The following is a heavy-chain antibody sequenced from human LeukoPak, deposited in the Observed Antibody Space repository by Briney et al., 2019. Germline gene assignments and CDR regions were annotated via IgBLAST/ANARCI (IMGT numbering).Heavy chain of an antibody. CDR1: GYTFNSYG. V-gene: IGHV1-18*01. J-gene: IGHJ5*02. Sequence: ASVKVSCKASGYTFNSYGISWVRQAPGQGLEWMGWISAYNGHTNYAQKFQGRVTMTRDTSISTAYMELSRLRSDDTAVYYCARWALGVAYNWFDPWGQGTLVTVSS. D-gene: IGHD2-21*01. CDR2: ISAYNGHT. CDR3: ARWALGVAYNWFDP.